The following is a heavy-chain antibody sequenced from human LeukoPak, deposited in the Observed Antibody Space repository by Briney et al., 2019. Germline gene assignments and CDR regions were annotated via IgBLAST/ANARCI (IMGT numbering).Heavy chain of an antibody. J-gene: IGHJ4*02. V-gene: IGHV4-61*08. D-gene: IGHD1-26*01. CDR2: IYHSGST. CDR1: GGSISSGGYY. Sequence: PSETLSLTCTVAGGSISSGGYYWSWIRQPPGKGLEWIGYIYHSGSTYYNPSLKSRVTISVDTSKNQFSLKLSSVTAADTAAYYCARGGKLPFDYWGQGTLVTVSS. CDR3: ARGGKLPFDY.